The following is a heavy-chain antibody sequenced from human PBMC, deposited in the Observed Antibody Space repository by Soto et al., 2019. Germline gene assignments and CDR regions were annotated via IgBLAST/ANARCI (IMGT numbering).Heavy chain of an antibody. Sequence: QVQLVESGGGVVQPGRSLRLSCAASGFTFSSYAMHWVRQAPGKGLEWVAVISYDGSNKYYADSVKGRFTISRDNSKNTLYLQMNSLRAEDTAVYYCAGDLHIVVVTAIVHPWGQGTLVTVSS. V-gene: IGHV3-30-3*01. CDR2: ISYDGSNK. CDR3: AGDLHIVVVTAIVHP. D-gene: IGHD2-21*02. CDR1: GFTFSSYA. J-gene: IGHJ5*02.